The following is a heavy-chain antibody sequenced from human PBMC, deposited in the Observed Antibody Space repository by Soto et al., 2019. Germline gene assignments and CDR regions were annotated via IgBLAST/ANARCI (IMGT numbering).Heavy chain of an antibody. Sequence: QITLKESGPTLVKPTQTLTLTCTFSGFSLSTSGVGVGWIRQPPGKALEWLALIYWDDDKRYSPSLKSRLTNTKDPSKNQVVPTMTHLDPVDPAPYFCAHRPRLVVPAPIGGGNWFDPWGQGTLVTVSS. CDR2: IYWDDDK. J-gene: IGHJ5*02. V-gene: IGHV2-5*02. CDR3: AHRPRLVVPAPIGGGNWFDP. CDR1: GFSLSTSGVG. D-gene: IGHD2-2*01.